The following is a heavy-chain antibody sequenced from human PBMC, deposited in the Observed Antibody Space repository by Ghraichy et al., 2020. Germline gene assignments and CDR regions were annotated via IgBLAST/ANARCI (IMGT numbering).Heavy chain of an antibody. V-gene: IGHV4-30-2*01. D-gene: IGHD3-3*01. CDR3: ARLYYDFWSGYPARFDWFDP. J-gene: IGHJ5*02. CDR2: IYHSGST. Sequence: SETLSLTCTVSGGSISSGGYSWSWIRRPPGKGLEWIGYIYHSGSTYYNPSLKSRVTISVDRSKNQFSLKLSSVTAADTAVYYCARLYYDFWSGYPARFDWFDPWGQGTLVTVSS. CDR1: GGSISSGGYS.